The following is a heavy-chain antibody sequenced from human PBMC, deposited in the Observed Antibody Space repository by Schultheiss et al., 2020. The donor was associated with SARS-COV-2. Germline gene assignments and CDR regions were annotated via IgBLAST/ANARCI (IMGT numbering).Heavy chain of an antibody. J-gene: IGHJ6*02. CDR3: ARDNFNPAKGYYYGMDV. V-gene: IGHV1-2*04. CDR1: GYTFTSYY. Sequence: ASVKVSCKASGYTFTSYYMHWVRQAPGQGLEWMGWINPNSGGTNYAQKFQGWVTMTRDTSISTAYMELSRLRSDDTAVYYCARDNFNPAKGYYYGMDVWGQGTTVTVSS. D-gene: IGHD1-1*01. CDR2: INPNSGGT.